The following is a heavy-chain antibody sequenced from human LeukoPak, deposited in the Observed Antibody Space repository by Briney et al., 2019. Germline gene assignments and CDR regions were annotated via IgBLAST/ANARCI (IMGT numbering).Heavy chain of an antibody. Sequence: KSGGSLRLSCAASGFTFSSYAIHWVRQAPGKGLEWVSSISSSSSYIYYADSVKGRFTISRDNAKNSLYLQMNSLRAEDTAVYYCARDPTHIVVVPAAHGGGYDCGGDYWGQGTLVTVSS. D-gene: IGHD2-2*01. CDR2: ISSSSSYI. CDR3: ARDPTHIVVVPAAHGGGYDCGGDY. CDR1: GFTFSSYA. V-gene: IGHV3-21*01. J-gene: IGHJ4*02.